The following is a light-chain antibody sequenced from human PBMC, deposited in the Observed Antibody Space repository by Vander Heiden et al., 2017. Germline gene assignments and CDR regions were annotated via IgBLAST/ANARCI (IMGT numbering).Light chain of an antibody. CDR1: SSDVGGYNY. V-gene: IGLV2-14*03. CDR2: DVS. Sequence: QSALTQPASVSGSPGRSITISCTGTSSDVGGYNYVSWYQQHPGKAPKLMIYDVSNRPSGVSNRFSGSKSGNPASLTISGLQAEDEADYYCSSYTSSSTLVFGGGTKLTVL. J-gene: IGLJ2*01. CDR3: SSYTSSSTLV.